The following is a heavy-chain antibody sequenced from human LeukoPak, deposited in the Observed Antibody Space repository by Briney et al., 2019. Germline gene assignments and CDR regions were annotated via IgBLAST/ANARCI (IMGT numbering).Heavy chain of an antibody. D-gene: IGHD3-10*01. J-gene: IGHJ3*02. CDR2: MNPNSGNT. V-gene: IGHV1-8*01. CDR3: ARLKRITMVRGVPDAFDI. Sequence: ASVKVSCKASGYTFTSYDINWVRQATGQGLEWMGWMNPNSGNTGYAQKFQGRVTMTRNTSISTAYMELSSLRSEDTAVYHCARLKRITMVRGVPDAFDIWGQGTMVTVSS. CDR1: GYTFTSYD.